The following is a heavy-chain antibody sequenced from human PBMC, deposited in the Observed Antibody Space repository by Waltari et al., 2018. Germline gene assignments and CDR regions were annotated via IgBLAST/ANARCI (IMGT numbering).Heavy chain of an antibody. V-gene: IGHV4-34*01. CDR3: ARADRGPRFTSGSSATPDWGP. CDR1: GGSFSGFY. J-gene: IGHJ5*02. D-gene: IGHD1-26*01. CDR2: INHSGST. Sequence: QVQLQQWGAGLLKPSETLSLTCAVYGGSFSGFYWNWLRQPPGRGLEWIGEINHSGSTNYNPSRKSRVTIALDTSRNHFALKRSSVTAADTAVYYCARADRGPRFTSGSSATPDWGPWGQGTLVTVSS.